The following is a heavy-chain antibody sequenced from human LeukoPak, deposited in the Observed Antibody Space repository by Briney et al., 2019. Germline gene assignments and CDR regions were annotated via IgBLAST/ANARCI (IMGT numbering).Heavy chain of an antibody. V-gene: IGHV4-39*01. D-gene: IGHD2-2*01. CDR1: GGSISSSSYY. J-gene: IGHJ5*02. CDR2: IYYSGST. Sequence: SETLSLTCTVSGGSISSSSYYWGWIREPPGKGLEWIGIIYYSGSTYYNPSLKSRLTISVDTSKNQFSLKLSSVTATDTAVYYCARRGYCSSTSCYEYWFDPWGQGTLVTVSS. CDR3: ARRGYCSSTSCYEYWFDP.